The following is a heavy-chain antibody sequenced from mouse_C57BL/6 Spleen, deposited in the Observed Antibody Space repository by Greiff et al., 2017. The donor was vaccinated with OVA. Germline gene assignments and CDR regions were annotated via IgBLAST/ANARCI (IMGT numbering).Heavy chain of an antibody. CDR1: GYTFTDYY. Sequence: EVQLQQSGPELVKPGASVKISCKASGYTFTDYYMNWVKQSHGQSLEWIGDINPNNGGTNYNQKFKGKATLTVDKSSSTAYMELRSLTSEDSAVYYCARDDYDEGSWFAYWGQGTLVTVSA. D-gene: IGHD2-4*01. J-gene: IGHJ3*01. V-gene: IGHV1-26*01. CDR2: INPNNGGT. CDR3: ARDDYDEGSWFAY.